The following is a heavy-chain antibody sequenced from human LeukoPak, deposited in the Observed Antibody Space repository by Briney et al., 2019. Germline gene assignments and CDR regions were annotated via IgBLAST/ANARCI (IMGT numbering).Heavy chain of an antibody. D-gene: IGHD6-13*01. CDR3: ARVKRATSIAAAGNFDY. J-gene: IGHJ4*02. CDR2: INPDGGGT. Sequence: ASVKVSCKASGYTFSDYYIQWVRQAPGQGLEWMAWINPDGGGTNYAQKFQGRVTVTRDTSINTAYMELSRLRYDDTAVYYCARVKRATSIAAAGNFDYWGQGTLVTVSS. CDR1: GYTFSDYY. V-gene: IGHV1-2*02.